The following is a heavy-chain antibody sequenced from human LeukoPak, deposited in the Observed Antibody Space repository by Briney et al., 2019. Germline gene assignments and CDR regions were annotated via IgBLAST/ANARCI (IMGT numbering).Heavy chain of an antibody. CDR1: GGTFSSYA. J-gene: IGHJ3*02. D-gene: IGHD3-3*02. CDR3: ASSPPSTPGAFDI. CDR2: IIPILGIA. V-gene: IGHV1-69*04. Sequence: SVKVSCKASGGTFSSYAISWVRQAPGQGLEWMGRIIPILGIANYAQKFQGRVTITADKSTSTAYMELSSLRSEDTAVYYCASSPPSTPGAFDIWGQGTMVTVSS.